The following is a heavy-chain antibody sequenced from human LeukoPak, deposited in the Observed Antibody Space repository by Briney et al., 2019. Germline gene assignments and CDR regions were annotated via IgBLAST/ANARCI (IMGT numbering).Heavy chain of an antibody. CDR1: GFTLSSYW. CDR3: GRINYNGDY. V-gene: IGHV3-74*03. CDR2: TNEDGSYA. D-gene: IGHD3-10*01. J-gene: IGHJ4*02. Sequence: PGGSLRLSCAASGFTLSSYWVHWVRQPPGKGLMWLSRTNEDGSYAEFADSVKGRFTISRDNAKNTVYLQMNSLRTEDTAVYFCGRINYNGDYWGQGTLVTVSS.